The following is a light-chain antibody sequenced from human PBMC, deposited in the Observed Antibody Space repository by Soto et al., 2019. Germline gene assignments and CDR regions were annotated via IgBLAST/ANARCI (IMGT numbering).Light chain of an antibody. CDR3: QQYNNWPPYT. Sequence: EIVMTQSPATLSVSPGERATLSCRASQSVSSNLAWYQQKPGQAPRLLIYGASTRATGIPARFSGSGSGTEFTLTISSLQSEDFEVYYCQQYNNWPPYTFGKGTKLEIK. CDR2: GAS. V-gene: IGKV3-15*01. J-gene: IGKJ2*01. CDR1: QSVSSN.